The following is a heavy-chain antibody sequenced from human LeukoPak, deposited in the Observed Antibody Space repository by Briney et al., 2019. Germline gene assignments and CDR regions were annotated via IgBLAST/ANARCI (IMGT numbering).Heavy chain of an antibody. CDR3: ARRLNGLTIGD. CDR1: GGSISSSGCY. CDR2: IYYSGST. D-gene: IGHD1-1*01. V-gene: IGHV4-39*01. Sequence: SETLSLTCTVSGGSISSSGCYWGWIRQPPGKGLEWIGSIYYSGSTYSNPSLKSRVTISVDTSKNQFSLKLSSVTAADTAVYYCARRLNGLTIGDWGQGTLVTVSS. J-gene: IGHJ4*02.